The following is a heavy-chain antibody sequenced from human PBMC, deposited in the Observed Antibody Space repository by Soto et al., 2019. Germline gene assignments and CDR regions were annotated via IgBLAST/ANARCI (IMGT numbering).Heavy chain of an antibody. V-gene: IGHV3-30*18. CDR1: GFTFSSYG. CDR2: ISYDGSNK. CDR3: AKDYWGSGSYYKTYYYYGMDV. Sequence: PGGSLRLSCAASGFTFSSYGMHWVRQAPGKGLEWVAVISYDGSNKYYADSVKGRFTISRDNSKNTLYLQMNSLRAEDTAVYYRAKDYWGSGSYYKTYYYYGMDVWGQGTTVTVSS. J-gene: IGHJ6*02. D-gene: IGHD3-10*01.